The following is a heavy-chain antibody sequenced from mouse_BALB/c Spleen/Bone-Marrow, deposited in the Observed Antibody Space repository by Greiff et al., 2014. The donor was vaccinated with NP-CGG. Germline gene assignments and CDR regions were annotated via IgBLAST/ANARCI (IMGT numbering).Heavy chain of an antibody. V-gene: IGHV5-4*02. J-gene: IGHJ4*01. D-gene: IGHD2-10*02. Sequence: EVQLVESGGGLVKPGGSLKLSSAASGFTFSDYYMYWVRQTPEKRLEWVATISDGGGYTYYPDSVWGRFTISRDNAKNNLYLQMSSLKSEDTAMYYCARSGERYGAMDYWGQGTSVTVFS. CDR2: ISDGGGYT. CDR1: GFTFSDYY. CDR3: ARSGERYGAMDY.